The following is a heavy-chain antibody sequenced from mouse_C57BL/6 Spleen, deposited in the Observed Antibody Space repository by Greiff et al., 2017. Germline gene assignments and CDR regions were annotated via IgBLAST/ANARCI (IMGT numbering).Heavy chain of an antibody. Sequence: QVQLQQPGAELVKPGASVTMSCKASGYTFTRYWITWVKQRPGQGLEWIGDIYPGSGSTNYNEKFKSKATLTVDTSSSTAYMQLSSLTSEDSAVYYGARGQLKQGYYAMDYWGQGTSVTVSS. J-gene: IGHJ4*01. V-gene: IGHV1-55*01. CDR1: GYTFTRYW. CDR2: IYPGSGST. D-gene: IGHD3-2*02. CDR3: ARGQLKQGYYAMDY.